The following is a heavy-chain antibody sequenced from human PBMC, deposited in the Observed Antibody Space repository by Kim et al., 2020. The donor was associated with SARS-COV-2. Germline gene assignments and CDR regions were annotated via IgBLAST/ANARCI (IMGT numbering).Heavy chain of an antibody. J-gene: IGHJ4*02. V-gene: IGHV4-59*08. CDR2: IYYSGST. D-gene: IGHD2-2*02. CDR1: GGSISSYY. CDR3: ARNSIHYFDY. Sequence: SETLSLTCTVSGGSISSYYWSWIRQPPGKGLEWIGYIYYSGSTNYNPSLKSRVTISVDTSKNQFSLKLSSVTAADTAVYYCARNSIHYFDYWGQGTLVTVSS.